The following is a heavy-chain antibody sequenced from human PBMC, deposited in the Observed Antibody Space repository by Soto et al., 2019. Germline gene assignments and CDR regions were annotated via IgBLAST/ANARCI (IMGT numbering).Heavy chain of an antibody. Sequence: SETLSLTCTGSGGSISSSSYYWGWIRQPPGKGLEWIGSIYYSGSTYYNPSLKSRVTISVDTSKNQFSLKLSSVTAADTAVYYCATVMAMTLFDPWGQGTLVTVSS. CDR1: GGSISSSSYY. D-gene: IGHD4-17*01. J-gene: IGHJ5*02. CDR3: ATVMAMTLFDP. CDR2: IYYSGST. V-gene: IGHV4-39*01.